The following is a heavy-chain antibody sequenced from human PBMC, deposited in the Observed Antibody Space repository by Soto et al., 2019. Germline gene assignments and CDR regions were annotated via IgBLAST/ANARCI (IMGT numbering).Heavy chain of an antibody. CDR2: IYSGGST. CDR1: GFTVTSNY. J-gene: IGHJ4*02. D-gene: IGHD1-7*01. CDR3: ARGTGTPSLDY. V-gene: IGHV3-53*01. Sequence: PGGSLRLSCAASGFTVTSNYMSWVRQAPGKGLEWVSVIYSGGSTYYADSVKGRFTISRDNSKNTLYLQMNSLRAEDTAVYYCARGTGTPSLDYWGQGTLVTVSS.